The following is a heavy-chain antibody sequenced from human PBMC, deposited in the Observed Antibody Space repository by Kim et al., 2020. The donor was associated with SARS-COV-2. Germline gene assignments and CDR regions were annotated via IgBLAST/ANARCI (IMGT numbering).Heavy chain of an antibody. Sequence: GGSLRLSCAASGFTFSSYAMSWVRQAPGKGLEWVSAISGSGGSTYYADSVKGRFTISRDNSKNTLYLQMNSLRAEDTAVYYCAKDWENYDSSGYLDYWGQGTLVTVSS. D-gene: IGHD3-22*01. CDR1: GFTFSSYA. CDR2: ISGSGGST. CDR3: AKDWENYDSSGYLDY. V-gene: IGHV3-23*01. J-gene: IGHJ4*02.